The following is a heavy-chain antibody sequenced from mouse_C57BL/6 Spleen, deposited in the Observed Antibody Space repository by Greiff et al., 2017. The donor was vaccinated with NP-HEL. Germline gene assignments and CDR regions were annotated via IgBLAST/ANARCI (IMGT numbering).Heavy chain of an antibody. CDR3: ARIKGLLLRSGGYFDY. CDR2: IWWDDDK. J-gene: IGHJ2*01. D-gene: IGHD1-1*01. V-gene: IGHV8-8*01. CDR1: GFSLSTFGMG. Sequence: QVTLKESGPGILQPSQTLSLTCSFSGFSLSTFGMGVGWIRQPSGKGLEWLAHIWWDDDKYYNPALKSRLTISKDTSKNQVFLKIANVDTADTATYYCARIKGLLLRSGGYFDYWGQGTTLTVSS.